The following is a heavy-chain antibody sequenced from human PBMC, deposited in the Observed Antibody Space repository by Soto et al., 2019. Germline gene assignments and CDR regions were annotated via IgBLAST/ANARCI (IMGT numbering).Heavy chain of an antibody. CDR3: AGVAGVRYPVTP. CDR1: GGSIISYY. V-gene: IGHV4-59*01. D-gene: IGHD3-9*01. J-gene: IGHJ5*02. CDR2: IYYSGST. Sequence: SETMSLTCTVSGGSIISYYWSWIRQPPGKGLEWIGYIYYSGSTNYNPSLKSRVPIPVATSKQQLSLNLSSLSPAAPPTYSCAGVAGVRYPVTPCGQGTRVTVGS.